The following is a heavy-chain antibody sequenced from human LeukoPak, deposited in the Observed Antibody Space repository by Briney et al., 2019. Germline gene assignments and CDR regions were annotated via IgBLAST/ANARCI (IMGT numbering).Heavy chain of an antibody. Sequence: SETLSLTCTVSGGSINSNYWNWIRQPPGKGLEWIGHIYYTGSTNYSPSLNSRVTVSLDTSKNQFSLEMRSVTAADTAVYYCARDIVGTYGMDVWGQGTSVTVSS. V-gene: IGHV4-59*01. CDR2: IYYTGST. J-gene: IGHJ6*02. CDR3: ARDIVGTYGMDV. CDR1: GGSINSNY. D-gene: IGHD2-15*01.